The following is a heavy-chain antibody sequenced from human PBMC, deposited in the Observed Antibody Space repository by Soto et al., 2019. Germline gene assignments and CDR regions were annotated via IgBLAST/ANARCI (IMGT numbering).Heavy chain of an antibody. J-gene: IGHJ4*02. CDR2: IHAYNGDT. V-gene: IGHV1-18*01. CDR3: ARADYGDDDY. D-gene: IGHD4-17*01. Sequence: QVQLVQSGAEVKKPGASVKVSCKASGYTFSSYRISWVRQAPGHGPEWMGWIHAYNGDTKYAQKFQDRLIMTTDTSTSTAYMELRSLTSDDTAVYYCARADYGDDDYWGQGTLVTVSS. CDR1: GYTFSSYR.